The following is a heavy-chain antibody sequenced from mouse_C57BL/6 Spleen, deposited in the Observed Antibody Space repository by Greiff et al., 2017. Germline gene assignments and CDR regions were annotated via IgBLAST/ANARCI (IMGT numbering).Heavy chain of an antibody. Sequence: EVKLVESEGGLVQPGSSMKLSCTASGFTFSDYYMAWVRQVPEKGLEWVANINYDGSSTYYLDSLKSRFIISRDNATNILYLQMSSLKSEDTATYYCARGGTVHYDLEYYAMDYWGQGTSVTVSS. CDR3: ARGGTVHYDLEYYAMDY. J-gene: IGHJ4*01. CDR1: GFTFSDYY. D-gene: IGHD1-2*01. CDR2: INYDGSST. V-gene: IGHV5-16*01.